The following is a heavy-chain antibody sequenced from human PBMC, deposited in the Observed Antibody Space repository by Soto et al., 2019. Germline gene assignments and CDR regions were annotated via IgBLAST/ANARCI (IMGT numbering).Heavy chain of an antibody. Sequence: PSETLSLTCTVSGGSISSYYWSWIRQPPGKGLEWFGYIYYSGGTNYNPSLKSRVTISVNTSKNQFSLKLSSVTAADTAVYYCAGGWVRGANNWFDPWGQGTLVTVSS. CDR3: AGGWVRGANNWFDP. CDR1: GGSISSYY. V-gene: IGHV4-59*01. CDR2: IYYSGGT. J-gene: IGHJ5*02. D-gene: IGHD3-10*01.